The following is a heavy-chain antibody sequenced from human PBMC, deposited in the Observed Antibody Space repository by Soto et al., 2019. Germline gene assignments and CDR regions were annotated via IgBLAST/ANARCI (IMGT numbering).Heavy chain of an antibody. J-gene: IGHJ4*02. CDR1: GDSISSTTYY. D-gene: IGHD5-18*01. V-gene: IGHV4-39*01. Sequence: QLQLQESGPGLVKPSETLSLTCSVSGDSISSTTYYWAWIRQPPGKGLEWIGSIYYSGSTYHKASLKSRVTMSVDTSKNQISLKLSSVTAADTAVYYCARQAPGQPVDHWGQVTLVTVSS. CDR3: ARQAPGQPVDH. CDR2: IYYSGST.